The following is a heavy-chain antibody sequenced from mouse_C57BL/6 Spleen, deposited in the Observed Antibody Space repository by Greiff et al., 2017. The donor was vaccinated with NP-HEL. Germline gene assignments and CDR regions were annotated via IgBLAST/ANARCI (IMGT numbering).Heavy chain of an antibody. CDR1: GYAFSSSW. J-gene: IGHJ2*01. CDR2: IYPGDGDT. D-gene: IGHD4-1*01. Sequence: QVQLQQSGPELVKPGASVKISCKASGYAFSSSWMNWVKQRPGKGLEWIGRIYPGDGDTNYNGKFKGKATLTADKSSSTAYIQLSSLTSEDSAVYFCARSNWDPFDYWGQGTTLTVSS. CDR3: ARSNWDPFDY. V-gene: IGHV1-82*01.